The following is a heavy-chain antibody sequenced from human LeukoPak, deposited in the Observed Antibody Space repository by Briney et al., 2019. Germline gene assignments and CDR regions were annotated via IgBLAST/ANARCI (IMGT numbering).Heavy chain of an antibody. J-gene: IGHJ5*02. CDR1: EYILSDYY. CDR2: INLNSGGT. V-gene: IGHV1-2*02. D-gene: IGHD3-10*01. CDR3: ARSSGGSGRWGDNWFDP. Sequence: ASVKVSCKTSEYILSDYYVHWVRQVPGEGLEWMGWINLNSGGTNYAQKFQGRVTMTRDTSISTAYMELSSLRSDDTAVYYCARSSGGSGRWGDNWFDPWGQGTLVSASS.